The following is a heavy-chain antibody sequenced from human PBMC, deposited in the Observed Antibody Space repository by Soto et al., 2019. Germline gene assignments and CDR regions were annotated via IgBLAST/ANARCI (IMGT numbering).Heavy chain of an antibody. CDR3: ALSPYYYDSSGYSTLHFDY. D-gene: IGHD3-22*01. CDR1: GFSLSTSGMC. Sequence: SGPTLVNPTQTLTLTCTFSGFSLSTSGMCVSWIRQPPGKALEWLARIDWDDDKYYSTSLKTRLTISKDTSKNQVVLTMTNMDPVDTATYYCALSPYYYDSSGYSTLHFDYWGQGTLVTVSS. J-gene: IGHJ4*02. V-gene: IGHV2-70*11. CDR2: IDWDDDK.